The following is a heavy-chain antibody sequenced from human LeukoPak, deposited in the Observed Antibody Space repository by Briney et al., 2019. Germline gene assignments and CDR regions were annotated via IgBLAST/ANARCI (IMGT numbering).Heavy chain of an antibody. D-gene: IGHD4-17*01. Sequence: GASVKVSCKASGYTFTGYYMHWVRQAPGQGLEWMGWINPNSGGTNYAQKFQGRVTMTSDTSISTAYMELSRLRFDDTAVYYCARPRDYGDYDAFGIWGQGTMVTVSS. CDR3: ARPRDYGDYDAFGI. CDR1: GYTFTGYY. J-gene: IGHJ3*02. CDR2: INPNSGGT. V-gene: IGHV1-2*02.